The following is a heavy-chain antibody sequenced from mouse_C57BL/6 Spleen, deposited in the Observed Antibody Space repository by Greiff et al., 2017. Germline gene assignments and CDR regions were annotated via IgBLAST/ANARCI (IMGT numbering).Heavy chain of an antibody. J-gene: IGHJ2*01. CDR2: IYPGSGST. Sequence: QVQLQQSGAELVKPGASVTMSCKASGYTFTSYWITWVKQRPGQGLEWIGDIYPGSGSTNDNEKFKSKATLTVDPSSSTAYMQLSSLTSEDSAVYYCARNRGVVATEYFDYWGQGTTLTVSS. V-gene: IGHV1-55*01. D-gene: IGHD1-1*01. CDR3: ARNRGVVATEYFDY. CDR1: GYTFTSYW.